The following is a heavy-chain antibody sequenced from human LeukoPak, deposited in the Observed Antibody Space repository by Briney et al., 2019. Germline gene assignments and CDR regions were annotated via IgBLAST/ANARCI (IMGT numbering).Heavy chain of an antibody. D-gene: IGHD5-18*01. J-gene: IGHJ4*02. V-gene: IGHV3-23*01. CDR1: GFSFSSHA. Sequence: GGSLRLSCAASGFSFSSHAMSWVRQAPGKGLEWVSAISGSGGSTYYADSVKGRFTISRDNSKNTLYLQMNSLRAEDTAVYYCAKDSGDTAMVLWGQGTLVTVSS. CDR2: ISGSGGST. CDR3: AKDSGDTAMVL.